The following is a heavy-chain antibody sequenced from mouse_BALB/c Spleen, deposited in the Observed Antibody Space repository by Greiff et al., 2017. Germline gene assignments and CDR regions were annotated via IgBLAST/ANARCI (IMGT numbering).Heavy chain of an antibody. CDR3: TRRRHYYGNQYYFDY. CDR2: INPSNGGT. CDR1: GYTFTSYY. J-gene: IGHJ2*01. Sequence: VKLQESGAELVKPGASVKLSCKASGYTFTSYYMYWVKQRPGQGLEWIGEINPSNGGTDFTEKFKSKATLTVDKSSSTAYMQLSSLTSEDSAVYYCTRRRHYYGNQYYFDYWGQGTTLTVSS. V-gene: IGHV1S81*02. D-gene: IGHD2-1*01.